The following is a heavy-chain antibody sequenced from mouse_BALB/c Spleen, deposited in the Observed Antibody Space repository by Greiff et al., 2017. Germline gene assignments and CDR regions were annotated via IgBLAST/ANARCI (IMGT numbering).Heavy chain of an antibody. Sequence: EVKLMESGGGLVQPGGSLRLSCATSGFTFTDYYMSWVRQPPGKALEWLGFIRNKANGYTTEYSASVKGRFTISRDNSQSILYLQMNTLRAEDSATYYCARASTIDFDYWGQGTTLTVSS. CDR3: ARASTIDFDY. CDR2: IRNKANGYTT. J-gene: IGHJ2*01. CDR1: GFTFTDYY. V-gene: IGHV7-3*02. D-gene: IGHD2-1*01.